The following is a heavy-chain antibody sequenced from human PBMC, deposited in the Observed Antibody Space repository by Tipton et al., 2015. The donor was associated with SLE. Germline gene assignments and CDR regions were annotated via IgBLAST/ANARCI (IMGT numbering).Heavy chain of an antibody. CDR2: IYYSGST. V-gene: IGHV4-39*07. CDR1: GGSISSSSYY. Sequence: TLSLTYTVSGGSISSSSYYWAWIRQPPGKGLEWIGSIYYSGSTYYNPSLESRVTISVDTSKNQFSLKLSSVTAADTAVFYCAHANWGTNFDYWGQGPLVTVSS. J-gene: IGHJ4*02. D-gene: IGHD7-27*01. CDR3: AHANWGTNFDY.